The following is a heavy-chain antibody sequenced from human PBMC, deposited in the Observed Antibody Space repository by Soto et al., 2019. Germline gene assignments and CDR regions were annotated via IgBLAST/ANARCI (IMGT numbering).Heavy chain of an antibody. Sequence: QVQLVESGGGVVQPGRSLRLSCAASGFTFSSYGMHWVRQAPGKGLEWVAVIWYDGSNKYYADSVKGRFTISRDNSKNTLYLQMTSLRAEDTAVYYCARAGDCGGDCYLGYFDYWGQGTLVTVSS. CDR2: IWYDGSNK. D-gene: IGHD2-21*02. V-gene: IGHV3-33*01. CDR3: ARAGDCGGDCYLGYFDY. J-gene: IGHJ4*02. CDR1: GFTFSSYG.